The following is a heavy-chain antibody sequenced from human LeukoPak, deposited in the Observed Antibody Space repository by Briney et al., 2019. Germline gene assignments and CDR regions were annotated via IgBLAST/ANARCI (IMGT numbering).Heavy chain of an antibody. V-gene: IGHV3-21*01. D-gene: IGHD3-9*01. CDR1: GFIFSHYT. CDR2: ISSSSYI. J-gene: IGHJ4*02. Sequence: PGGSLRLSCAASGFIFSHYTMNWVRQAPGKGLEWASSISSSSYIYYADSVKGRFTISRDNAKNSLYLQMNSLRAEDTAVYYCARDHLVMTKGSFDYWGQGTLVTVSS. CDR3: ARDHLVMTKGSFDY.